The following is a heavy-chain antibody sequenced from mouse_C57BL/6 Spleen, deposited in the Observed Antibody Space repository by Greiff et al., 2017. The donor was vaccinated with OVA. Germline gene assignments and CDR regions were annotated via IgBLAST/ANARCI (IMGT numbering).Heavy chain of an antibody. V-gene: IGHV1-55*01. CDR1: GYTFTSYW. D-gene: IGHD1-1*01. J-gene: IGHJ4*01. CDR2: IYPGSGST. CDR3: ARYYYGSSLPYAMDY. Sequence: VQLQQPGAELVKPGASVKMSCKASGYTFTSYWITWVKQRPGQGLEWIGDIYPGSGSTNYNEKFKSKATLTVDTSSSTAYMQLSSLTSEDSAVYYCARYYYGSSLPYAMDYWGQGTSVTVSS.